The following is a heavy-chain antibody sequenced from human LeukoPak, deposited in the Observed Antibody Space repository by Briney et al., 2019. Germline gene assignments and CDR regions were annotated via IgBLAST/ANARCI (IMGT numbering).Heavy chain of an antibody. D-gene: IGHD2-21*02. CDR3: ARLRGGDCSTYAPTPRCYFDY. V-gene: IGHV1-2*02. Sequence: HWVXQXXXQGLEWXGWINPNSGGTNYAQKFQGRVTMTRDTSISTAYMELSRLRSDDTAVYYCARLRGGDCSTYAPTPRCYFDYWGQGTLVTVSS. J-gene: IGHJ4*02. CDR2: INPNSGGT.